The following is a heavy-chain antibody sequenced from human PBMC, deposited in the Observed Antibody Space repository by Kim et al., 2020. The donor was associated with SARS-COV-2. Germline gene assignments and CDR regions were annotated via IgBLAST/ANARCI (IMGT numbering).Heavy chain of an antibody. J-gene: IGHJ4*02. V-gene: IGHV4-30-2*01. D-gene: IGHD6-6*01. Sequence: YTPSLKSRVTISVARSKNQFSLKLSSVTGADTAVYYCARSIAARQDFDYWGQGTLVTVSS. CDR3: ARSIAARQDFDY.